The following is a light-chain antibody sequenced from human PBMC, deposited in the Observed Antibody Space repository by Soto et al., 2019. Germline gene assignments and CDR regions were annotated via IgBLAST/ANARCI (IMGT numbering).Light chain of an antibody. Sequence: QSVLTQPPSVSGAPGQRVTISCTGSSSNIGAGYDVHWYQQLPGTAPKLLIYGNSNRPSGVPDRFSGSKSGISASLAITGLQADDEADYFCQSYDTMLSGPVVFGGGTKVTVL. CDR3: QSYDTMLSGPVV. J-gene: IGLJ2*01. CDR2: GNS. V-gene: IGLV1-40*01. CDR1: SSNIGAGYD.